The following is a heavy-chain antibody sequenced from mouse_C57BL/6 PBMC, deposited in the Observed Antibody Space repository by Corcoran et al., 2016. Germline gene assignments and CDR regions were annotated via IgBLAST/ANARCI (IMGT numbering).Heavy chain of an antibody. CDR3: GGGTVVATGAMDC. J-gene: IGHJ4*01. CDR1: GYTFTSYG. D-gene: IGHD1-1*02. CDR2: IYPRSGNT. Sequence: QVQLQQSGAELARPGASVKLSCKASGYTFTSYGISWVKQRTGQGLGWIGEIYPRSGNTYYNEKFKGKATRTADKSSSTAYMELRSLTSEDSAVYFCGGGTVVATGAMDCWGQGTSVTVSS. V-gene: IGHV1-81*01.